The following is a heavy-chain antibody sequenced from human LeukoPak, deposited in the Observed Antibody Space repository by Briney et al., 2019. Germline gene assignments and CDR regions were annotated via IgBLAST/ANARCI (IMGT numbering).Heavy chain of an antibody. Sequence: PSATLSLTCTVSGGSISGSSYYWGWIRQPPGKGLEWIGNIYYSGNTNYNPSLKSRVTISVDTSKNQLSLKLSSVTAADTAVYYCARRRESTADRDFWGQGTLVTV. CDR2: IYYSGNT. CDR1: GGSISGSSYY. J-gene: IGHJ4*02. V-gene: IGHV4-39*01. CDR3: ARRRESTADRDF.